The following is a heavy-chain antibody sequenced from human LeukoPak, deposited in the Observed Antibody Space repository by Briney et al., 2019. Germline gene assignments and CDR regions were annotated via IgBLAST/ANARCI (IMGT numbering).Heavy chain of an antibody. CDR3: ARGFLRWNRNYYYYMDV. Sequence: SETLSLTCTVSGGSISSYYWSWIRQPPGKGLEWIGYICYSGSTNYNPSLKSRVTISVDTSKNQFSLKLSSVTAADTAVYYCARGFLRWNRNYYYYMDVWGKGTTVTVSS. CDR2: ICYSGST. D-gene: IGHD1-1*01. J-gene: IGHJ6*03. V-gene: IGHV4-59*08. CDR1: GGSISSYY.